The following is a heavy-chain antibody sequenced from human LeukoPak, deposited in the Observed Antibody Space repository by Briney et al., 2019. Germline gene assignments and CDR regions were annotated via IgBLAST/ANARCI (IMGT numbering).Heavy chain of an antibody. CDR2: IIPIFGTA. CDR3: ASLDYGDYHIWFDP. V-gene: IGHV1-69*05. CDR1: GGTFSSYA. Sequence: GASVKVSCKASGGTFSSYAISWVRQAPGQGLEWMGRIIPIFGTANYAQKFQGRVTITTDESTSTAYMELSSLRSEDTAVYYCASLDYGDYHIWFDPWGQGTLVTVSS. D-gene: IGHD4-17*01. J-gene: IGHJ5*02.